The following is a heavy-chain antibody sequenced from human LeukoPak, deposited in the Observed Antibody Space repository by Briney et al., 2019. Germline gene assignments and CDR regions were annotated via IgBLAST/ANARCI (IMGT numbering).Heavy chain of an antibody. CDR2: INHSGCT. V-gene: IGHV4-34*01. D-gene: IGHD6-13*01. Sequence: SETLSLTCAVYGGSFSGYYWSWIRQPPGKGLEWIGEINHSGCTNYNPSLKSRVTISVDTSKNQFSLKLSSVTAADTAVYYCARGYSSAFDIWGQGTMVTVSS. J-gene: IGHJ3*02. CDR3: ARGYSSAFDI. CDR1: GGSFSGYY.